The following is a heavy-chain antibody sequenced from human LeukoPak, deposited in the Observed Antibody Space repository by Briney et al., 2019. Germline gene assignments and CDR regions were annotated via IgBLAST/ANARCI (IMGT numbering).Heavy chain of an antibody. V-gene: IGHV1-2*06. CDR1: GYTFTDPF. CDR3: ARDLSSTSNWEFDY. Sequence: ASVKVSYKASGYTFTDPFIHWVRQAPGQGPEWMGRMNGNSGVTMYAQTLQDRVTMTRDTSISTAYMELSRLTSDDTAVYYCARDLSSTSNWEFDYWGQGTLVTVSS. CDR2: MNGNSGVT. J-gene: IGHJ4*02. D-gene: IGHD7-27*01.